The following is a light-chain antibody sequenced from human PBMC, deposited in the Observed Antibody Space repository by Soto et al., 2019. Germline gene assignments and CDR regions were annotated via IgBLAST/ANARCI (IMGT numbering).Light chain of an antibody. CDR1: QSVFFSSNKKNY. CDR3: QQYFSSWT. CDR2: WAS. V-gene: IGKV4-1*01. J-gene: IGKJ1*01. Sequence: IVMTQSPESLALSLGESATINCRSSQSVFFSSNKKNYLAWYQQKSGQPSKLLIYWASTRKSGVPDRFSGSGSGTDFTLTISSLQHEDVAVYYCQQYFSSWTFGQGTKVEFK.